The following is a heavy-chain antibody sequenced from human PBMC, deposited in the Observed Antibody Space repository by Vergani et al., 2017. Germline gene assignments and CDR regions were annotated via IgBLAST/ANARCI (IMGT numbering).Heavy chain of an antibody. CDR3: ARGFYSGYAYDAFDI. Sequence: QVQLVQSGAEVKKPGSSVKVSCKASGGTFSSYAISWVRQAPGQGLEWMGGIIPIFGTANYDQKFQGRVTITADESTSTAYMELCSLRSEYTAVYYCARGFYSGYAYDAFDIWGQGTMVTVSS. CDR2: IIPIFGTA. D-gene: IGHD5-12*01. J-gene: IGHJ3*02. V-gene: IGHV1-69*01. CDR1: GGTFSSYA.